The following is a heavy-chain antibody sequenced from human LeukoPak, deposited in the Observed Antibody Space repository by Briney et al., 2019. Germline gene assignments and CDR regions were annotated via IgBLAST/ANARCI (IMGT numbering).Heavy chain of an antibody. CDR1: GYSFISYW. J-gene: IGHJ5*02. V-gene: IGHV5-51*01. Sequence: GESLKISCKGSGYSFISYWIVWVRQMPGKGPEWIGVFHPGDSDTRYSPSFQGQVSFSADTSIDTAYLQWSSLQTSDSAMYYCARTRSYDLLTGYHSWGQGTLVTVSS. D-gene: IGHD3-9*01. CDR3: ARTRSYDLLTGYHS. CDR2: FHPGDSDT.